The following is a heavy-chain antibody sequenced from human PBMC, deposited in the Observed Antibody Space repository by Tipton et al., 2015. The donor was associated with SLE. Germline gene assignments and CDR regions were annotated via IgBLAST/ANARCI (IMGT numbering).Heavy chain of an antibody. CDR2: IYTSGST. CDR3: ARGRDYYDSSGYYFARHDAFDI. V-gene: IGHV4-4*07. CDR1: GGSISSHY. J-gene: IGHJ3*02. Sequence: TLSLTCTVSGGSISSHYWSWIRQPAGKGLEWIGRIYTSGSTNYNPSLKSRVTMSVDTSKNQFSLKLSSVTAADTAVYYCARGRDYYDSSGYYFARHDAFDIWGQGTMVTVSS. D-gene: IGHD3-22*01.